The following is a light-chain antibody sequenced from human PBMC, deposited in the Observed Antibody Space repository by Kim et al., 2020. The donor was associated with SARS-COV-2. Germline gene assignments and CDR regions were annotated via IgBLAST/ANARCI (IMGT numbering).Light chain of an antibody. Sequence: KTVIHPSTHSGANIDSNYVQWYQQRPGSAPTTVIYEDHQRPSGIPARFSGSIDSSSNSAFLTISGLQTEDEADYYCQSYDSDTRWVFGGGTQLTVL. CDR3: QSYDSDTRWV. J-gene: IGLJ3*02. V-gene: IGLV6-57*03. CDR2: EDH. CDR1: GANIDSNY.